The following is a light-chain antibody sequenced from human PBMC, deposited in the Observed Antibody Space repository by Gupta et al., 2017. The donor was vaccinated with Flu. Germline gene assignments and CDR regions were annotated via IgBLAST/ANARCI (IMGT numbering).Light chain of an antibody. CDR3: YSTETSGNNSGV. Sequence: TARNTCAGGSLVRSHDFLYQQMAAQATGLLICDDNKRHHGSPESCSGSSSGTIATLTISSAQGEEEADYYCYSTETSGNNSGVFGGGTKLTVL. J-gene: IGLJ3*02. CDR2: DDN. CDR1: SLVRSH. V-gene: IGLV3-10*01.